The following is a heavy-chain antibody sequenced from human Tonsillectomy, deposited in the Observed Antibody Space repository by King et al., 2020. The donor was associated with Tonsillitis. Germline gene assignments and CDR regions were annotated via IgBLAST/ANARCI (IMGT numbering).Heavy chain of an antibody. CDR1: GYSFTGYY. CDR2: INPNSGDT. J-gene: IGHJ4*02. D-gene: IGHD6-19*01. V-gene: IGHV1-2*02. CDR3: ARVYTGGKYSSGRYPLDY. Sequence: QLVQSGAEVKKPGASVKVSCKTSGYSFTGYYIHWVRQAPGQGLEWMGWINPNSGDTNYAQKFQGRVTMTRDTSISSVYMELSRLRSDDTAVFYCARVYTGGKYSSGRYPLDYWGQGTLVTVSP.